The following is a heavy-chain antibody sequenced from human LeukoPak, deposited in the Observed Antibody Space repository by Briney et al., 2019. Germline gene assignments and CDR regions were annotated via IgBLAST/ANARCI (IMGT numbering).Heavy chain of an antibody. CDR3: AKELGATRYFDY. J-gene: IGHJ4*02. D-gene: IGHD5-12*01. V-gene: IGHV3-30*18. CDR1: GFTFSSFG. Sequence: GGSLRLSCAASGFTFSSFGMHWVRRAPGKGLEWVAVISYDGSNKYYADSVKGRFTISRDNSKNTLYLQMNSLRVEDTAVYYCAKELGATRYFDYWGQGTLVTVSS. CDR2: ISYDGSNK.